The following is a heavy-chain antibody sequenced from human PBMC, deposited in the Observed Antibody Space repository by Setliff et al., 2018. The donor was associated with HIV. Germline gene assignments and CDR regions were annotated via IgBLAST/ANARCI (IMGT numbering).Heavy chain of an antibody. Sequence: GASVKVSCKASGYTFTGHYIHWVRQAPGQGLEWMGWISCYNGGTDHAQNFQGRVTMTRDTSITTAYMELSSLRSDDTAVYYCARETSPKDGYSSDFWGQGTPVTVSS. D-gene: IGHD4-4*01. J-gene: IGHJ4*02. CDR3: ARETSPKDGYSSDF. CDR2: ISCYNGGT. V-gene: IGHV1-2*02. CDR1: GYTFTGHY.